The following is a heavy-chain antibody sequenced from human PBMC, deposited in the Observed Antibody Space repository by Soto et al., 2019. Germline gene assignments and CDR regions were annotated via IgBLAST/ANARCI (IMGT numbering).Heavy chain of an antibody. Sequence: ASVKVSCTASGNTFTIYYMQWVRQAPGQGLEWMGMINPSGGGTSYAQQFQGRVTMTRDTSTSTVYMELSSLRSEDTAVYYCARERGNDAFDIWGQGTMVIVSS. V-gene: IGHV1-46*01. J-gene: IGHJ3*02. CDR1: GNTFTIYY. CDR2: INPSGGGT. CDR3: ARERGNDAFDI.